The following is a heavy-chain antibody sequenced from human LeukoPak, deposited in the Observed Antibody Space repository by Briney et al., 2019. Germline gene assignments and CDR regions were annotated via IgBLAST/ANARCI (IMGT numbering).Heavy chain of an antibody. J-gene: IGHJ4*02. CDR1: GYSLNAYY. V-gene: IGHV1-2*02. CDR2: INPSSGGT. CDR3: ARGLGLDY. D-gene: IGHD4-11*01. Sequence: ASVTVSFKASGYSLNAYYMHWVRQAPGQGLEWMGWINPSSGGTKYAQKFQGRVTMARDTSISTTYMELSRLTSDDTAVYYCARGLGLDYWGQGTLVTVSS.